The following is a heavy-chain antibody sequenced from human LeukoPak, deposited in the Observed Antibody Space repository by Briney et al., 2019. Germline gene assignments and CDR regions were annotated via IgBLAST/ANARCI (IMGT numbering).Heavy chain of an antibody. CDR3: ASSGPDAFDI. Sequence: PSETLSLTCTVSGGSTSSSSYYWIWIRQPPGKGLEWIGSIYYNGDAHYSPSLKSRVTISVDRSKNQFSLKLSSVTAADTAVYYCASSGPDAFDIWGQGTMVTVSS. V-gene: IGHV4-39*07. J-gene: IGHJ3*02. CDR1: GGSTSSSSYY. D-gene: IGHD2-15*01. CDR2: IYYNGDA.